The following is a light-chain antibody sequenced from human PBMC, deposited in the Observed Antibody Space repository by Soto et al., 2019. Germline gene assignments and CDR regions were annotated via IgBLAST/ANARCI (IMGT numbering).Light chain of an antibody. CDR2: EVS. CDR1: SSDVGSYDH. J-gene: IGLJ1*01. Sequence: QSALTQPASVSGSPGQSITISCSGTSSDVGSYDHVAWYQQFPGKTPKLTIYEVSHRPSGVSSRFSGSKSGNTASLTISGLQAEDEGVYYCAAYTGSSTSFVFGTVAKITAL. V-gene: IGLV2-14*01. CDR3: AAYTGSSTSFV.